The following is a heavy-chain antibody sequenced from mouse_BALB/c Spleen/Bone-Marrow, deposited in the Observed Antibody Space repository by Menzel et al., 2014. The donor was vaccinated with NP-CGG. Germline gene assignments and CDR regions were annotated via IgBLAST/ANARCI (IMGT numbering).Heavy chain of an antibody. CDR3: ARGSYYEGAMDY. CDR2: IWAGGST. J-gene: IGHJ4*01. CDR1: GFSLTSYG. Sequence: QVQLKDSGPGLVAPSQSLSITCTVSGFSLTSYGVHWIRQPPGKVLEWLGVIWAGGSTNYNSALMSRLSISEDNSKSQVFLKMNSLQTDDTAMYYCARGSYYEGAMDYWGQGTSVTVSS. V-gene: IGHV2-9*02. D-gene: IGHD1-1*01.